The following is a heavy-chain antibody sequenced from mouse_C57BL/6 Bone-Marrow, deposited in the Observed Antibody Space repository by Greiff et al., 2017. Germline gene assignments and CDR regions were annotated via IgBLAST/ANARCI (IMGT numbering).Heavy chain of an antibody. D-gene: IGHD2-5*01. Sequence: QVQLQQPGAELVKPGASVKLSCKASGYTFTSYLMHWVKQRPGQGLEWIGMIHPNSGSTNYNEKFKSKATLTVDKSSSTAYMQLSSLTSEDSAVYYCARPSYYSNSYAMDYWGQRTSVTVSS. CDR1: GYTFTSYL. J-gene: IGHJ4*01. V-gene: IGHV1-64*01. CDR2: IHPNSGST. CDR3: ARPSYYSNSYAMDY.